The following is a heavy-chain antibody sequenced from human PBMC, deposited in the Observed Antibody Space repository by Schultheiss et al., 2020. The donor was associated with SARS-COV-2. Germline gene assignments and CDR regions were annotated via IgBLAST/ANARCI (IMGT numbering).Heavy chain of an antibody. CDR3: ARAVTSPYNF. V-gene: IGHV3-33*08. D-gene: IGHD2-2*01. J-gene: IGHJ4*02. CDR2: IWYDGSNK. Sequence: GGSLRLSCAASGFTFSNYSMHWVRQAPGKGLEWVAVIWYDGSNKYYADSVKGRFTISRDNSKNTLYLEMNSLRADDTAIYYCARAVTSPYNFWGQGTLVTVSS. CDR1: GFTFSNYS.